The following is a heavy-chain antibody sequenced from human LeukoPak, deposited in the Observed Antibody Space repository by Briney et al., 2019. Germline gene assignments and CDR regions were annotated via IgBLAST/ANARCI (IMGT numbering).Heavy chain of an antibody. CDR1: GGSISSSSYY. V-gene: IGHV4-39*01. Sequence: SETLSLTCTVSGGSISSSSYYWGWIRQPPGKGLEWIGSIYYSGSTYYNQSLKSRVTISVDTSKNQFSLKLSSVTAADTAVYYCARHSSSWIDYWGQGTLVTVSS. J-gene: IGHJ4*02. D-gene: IGHD6-13*01. CDR3: ARHSSSWIDY. CDR2: IYYSGST.